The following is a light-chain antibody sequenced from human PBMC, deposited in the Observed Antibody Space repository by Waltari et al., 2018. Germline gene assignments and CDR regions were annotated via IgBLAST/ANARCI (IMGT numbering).Light chain of an antibody. CDR2: GAS. CDR1: QSVSSNY. V-gene: IGKV3-20*01. CDR3: QQYGSSPPKYT. Sequence: EIVLTQSPGTLSLSPGERATLSCSASQSVSSNYVGWYQQKPGQAPRLLIYGASNRATGVPDRFSGSGSGTAFTLTISRLEPEDFAVYYCQQYGSSPPKYTFGQGTKLEI. J-gene: IGKJ2*01.